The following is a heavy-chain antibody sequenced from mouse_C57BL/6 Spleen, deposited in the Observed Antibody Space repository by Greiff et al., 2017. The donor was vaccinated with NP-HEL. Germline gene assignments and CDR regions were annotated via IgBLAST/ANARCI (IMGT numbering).Heavy chain of an antibody. V-gene: IGHV1-55*01. CDR1: GYTFTSYW. D-gene: IGHD1-1*01. Sequence: QVQLQQPGAELVKPGASVKMSCKASGYTFTSYWITWVKQRPGQGLEWIGDIYPGSGSTNYNEKFKSKATLTVDTSSSTAYMQLSSLTSEDSAVYYCARSDYYGGSYEYFDVWGTGTTVTVSS. CDR2: IYPGSGST. J-gene: IGHJ1*03. CDR3: ARSDYYGGSYEYFDV.